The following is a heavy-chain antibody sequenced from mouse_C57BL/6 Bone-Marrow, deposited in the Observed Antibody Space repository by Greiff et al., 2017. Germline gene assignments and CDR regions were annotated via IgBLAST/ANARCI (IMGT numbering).Heavy chain of an antibody. Sequence: VQLQQPGAELVMPGASVKLSCKASGYTFTSYWMHWVKQRPGQGLEWIGEIDPSDSYTNYNQKFKGKSTLTVDKSYSTAYMQLSSLTSEDSAVYYCARREGYDVLAYWGQGTLVTVSA. CDR1: GYTFTSYW. CDR2: IDPSDSYT. CDR3: ARREGYDVLAY. D-gene: IGHD2-2*01. J-gene: IGHJ3*01. V-gene: IGHV1-69*01.